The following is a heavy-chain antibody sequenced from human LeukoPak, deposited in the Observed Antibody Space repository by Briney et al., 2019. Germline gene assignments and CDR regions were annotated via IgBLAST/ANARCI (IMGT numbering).Heavy chain of an antibody. CDR3: AGSLNYYDSSGYYSGSVY. D-gene: IGHD3-22*01. V-gene: IGHV1-3*01. CDR2: INAGNGNT. J-gene: IGHJ4*02. Sequence: ASVKVSCKASGGTFTSYAMHWVRQAPGQRLEWMGWINAGNGNTKYSQKFQGRVTITRDTSASTAYMELSSLRSEDTAVYYCAGSLNYYDSSGYYSGSVYWGQGTLVTVSS. CDR1: GGTFTSYA.